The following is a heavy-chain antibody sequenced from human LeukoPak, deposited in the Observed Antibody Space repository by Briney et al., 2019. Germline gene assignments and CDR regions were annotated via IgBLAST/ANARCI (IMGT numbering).Heavy chain of an antibody. J-gene: IGHJ3*02. CDR2: ISSSSSTI. CDR1: GFTFSSYS. V-gene: IGHV3-48*01. CDR3: AREDGRYYDSSCYYYFDAFDI. Sequence: GGSLRLSCAASGFTFSSYSMNWVGQAPGEGLEWVSYISSSSSTIYYEDSVKGRFTISRDNDKNSLYLQMNSLRAEDTAVYYCAREDGRYYDSSCYYYFDAFDIWGQGTMVTVSS. D-gene: IGHD3-22*01.